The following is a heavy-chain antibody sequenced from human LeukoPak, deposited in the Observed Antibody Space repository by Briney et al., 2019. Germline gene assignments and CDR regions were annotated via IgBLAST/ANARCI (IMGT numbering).Heavy chain of an antibody. D-gene: IGHD5-12*01. Sequence: SETLSLTCGVYGGSFSGNFWSWIRQPPGKGLEWIGEVNHSGSTNYNPSLKSRVTISVDTSKNQFSLNMSSVTAADTAVYYCARDRVATGEFDYWGQGTLVTVSS. V-gene: IGHV4-34*01. CDR1: GGSFSGNF. CDR2: VNHSGST. CDR3: ARDRVATGEFDY. J-gene: IGHJ4*02.